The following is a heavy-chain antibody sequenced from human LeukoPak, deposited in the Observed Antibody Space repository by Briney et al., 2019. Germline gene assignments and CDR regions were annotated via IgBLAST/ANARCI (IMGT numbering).Heavy chain of an antibody. V-gene: IGHV3-30*03. D-gene: IGHD3-16*01. J-gene: IGHJ2*01. CDR1: GFTFRNYG. CDR3: ARDADTTTRNWYFDL. Sequence: GRSLRLSCAPSGFTFRNYGIHWVRQAPGKGLEWVAAISYDGTKKFYSDSGEGRFTISRDNPMNTLYLQINSLRAEDTALYFCARDADTTTRNWYFDLWGRGTLLTVSS. CDR2: ISYDGTKK.